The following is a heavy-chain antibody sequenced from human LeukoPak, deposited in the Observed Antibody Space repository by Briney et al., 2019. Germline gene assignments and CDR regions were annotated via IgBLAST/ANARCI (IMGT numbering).Heavy chain of an antibody. CDR1: GYPFTTYG. D-gene: IGHD3-9*01. V-gene: IGHV1-18*01. Sequence: ASVKVSCKASGYPFTTYGIDWVRQAPGQGLEWMGWISTYNGDTNYAQKFQGRVTMTADTSTNTAYIELRSLTSDDTAAYYCAREWWGYDVLTGDNWFDPWGQGTLVIVSS. J-gene: IGHJ5*02. CDR3: AREWWGYDVLTGDNWFDP. CDR2: ISTYNGDT.